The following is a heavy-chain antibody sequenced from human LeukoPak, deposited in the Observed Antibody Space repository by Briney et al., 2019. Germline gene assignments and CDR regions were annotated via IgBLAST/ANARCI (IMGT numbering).Heavy chain of an antibody. CDR2: INPSGGST. V-gene: IGHV1-46*01. J-gene: IGHJ4*02. CDR3: ARLNEDRYCSGGSCYSNDY. CDR1: GYTFTSYY. Sequence: ASVEVSCKASGYTFTSYYMHWVRQAPGQGLEWMGIINPSGGSTSYAQKFQGRVTMTRDTSTSTVYMELSSLRSEDTAVYYCARLNEDRYCSGGSCYSNDYWGQGTLVTVSS. D-gene: IGHD2-15*01.